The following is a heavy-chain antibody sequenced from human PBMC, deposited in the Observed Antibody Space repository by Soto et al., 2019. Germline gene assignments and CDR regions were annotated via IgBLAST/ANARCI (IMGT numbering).Heavy chain of an antibody. J-gene: IGHJ4*02. CDR2: ISAHNGNT. CDR1: GYAFTTYG. D-gene: IGHD1-1*01. CDR3: ARGRYGDY. V-gene: IGHV1-18*01. Sequence: QVQLVQSGAEVKKPGASVKVSCKGSGYAFTTYGISWVRQAPGQGLEWMGWISAHNGNTNYAQKSQGRVTVTKDTSTSTAYMGLRSLSSDDTAVYYCARGRYGDYWGQGALVTVSS.